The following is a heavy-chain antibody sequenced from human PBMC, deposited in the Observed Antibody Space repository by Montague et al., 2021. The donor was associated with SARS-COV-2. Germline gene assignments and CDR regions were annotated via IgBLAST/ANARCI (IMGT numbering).Heavy chain of an antibody. J-gene: IGHJ4*02. CDR3: ATSGAPNLGDS. CDR1: GFIVSNKY. D-gene: IGHD2-8*01. V-gene: IGHV3-53*01. CDR2: IYPDGST. Sequence: SLRLSCAASGFIVSNKYMSWVRQAAGKGLDWVSIIYPDGSTYYSXSLKGRCTISRDNSKNTLYLQMNDLEPEDTAVYYCATSGAPNLGDSWGQGTLVTVSS.